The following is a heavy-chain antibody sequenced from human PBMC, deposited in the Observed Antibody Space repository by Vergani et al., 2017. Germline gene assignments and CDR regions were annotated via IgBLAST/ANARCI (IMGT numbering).Heavy chain of an antibody. Sequence: QVQLVQSGAEVKKPGASVQVSCKASGYTFTSYAMHWVRQAPGQRLEWMGWINAGNGNTKYSQKFQGRVTITRDTSASTAYMELSSLRSEDTAVYYCARVGAVAGPYYFDYWGQGTLVTVSS. CDR1: GYTFTSYA. D-gene: IGHD6-19*01. V-gene: IGHV1-3*01. CDR2: INAGNGNT. J-gene: IGHJ4*02. CDR3: ARVGAVAGPYYFDY.